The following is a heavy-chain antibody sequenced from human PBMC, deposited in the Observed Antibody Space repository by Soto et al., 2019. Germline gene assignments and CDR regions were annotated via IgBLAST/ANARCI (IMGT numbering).Heavy chain of an antibody. CDR3: ARRRGYSYGLGFDY. Sequence: TSETLSLTCTVSGGYIGSGGYYWSWISQHPGKGLEWIGYIYYSGSTYYNPSLKSRVTISVDTSKNQFSLKLSSVTAADTAVYYCARRRGYSYGLGFDYWGQGTLVTVS. D-gene: IGHD5-18*01. CDR2: IYYSGST. J-gene: IGHJ4*02. CDR1: GGYIGSGGYY. V-gene: IGHV4-31*03.